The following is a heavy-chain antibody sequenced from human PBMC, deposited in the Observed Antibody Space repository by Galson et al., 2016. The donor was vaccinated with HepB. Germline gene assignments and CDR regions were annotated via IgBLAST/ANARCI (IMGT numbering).Heavy chain of an antibody. D-gene: IGHD2-21*01. CDR3: STTAFCGYYVDS. V-gene: IGHV4-4*02. CDR1: GGSISSSNW. CDR2: IYHSGNT. J-gene: IGHJ4*02. Sequence: ETLSLTCAVSGGSISSSNWWSWVRQPPGKGLEWIGEIYHSGNTNYNPSLKSRVTMSVDKSKNQFSLKLGSVTAADTAVYYCSTTAFCGYYVDSWGQGTLVTVSS.